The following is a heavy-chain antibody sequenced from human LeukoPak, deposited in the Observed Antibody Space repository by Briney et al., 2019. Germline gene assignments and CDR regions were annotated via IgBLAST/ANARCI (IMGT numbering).Heavy chain of an antibody. CDR1: GYTFTSYG. Sequence: ASVTVTFTASGYTFTSYGISWVRQAPGQGLEWMGWISAYNGNTNYAQKLQGRGTMTTDTSTSTAYMELRSLRSDDTAVYYCARVRGKHPGGYEFDYWGQGTLVTVSS. CDR2: ISAYNGNT. D-gene: IGHD5-12*01. CDR3: ARVRGKHPGGYEFDY. V-gene: IGHV1-18*01. J-gene: IGHJ4*02.